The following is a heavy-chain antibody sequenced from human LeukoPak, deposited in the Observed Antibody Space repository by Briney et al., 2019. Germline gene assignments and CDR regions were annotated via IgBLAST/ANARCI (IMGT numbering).Heavy chain of an antibody. Sequence: SETLSLTCTVSGGSISSGDYYWSWIRQPPGKGLKWFGSINSIGGTSYNRSSKIRVTISLATSKNSFSLKLSSVTAADTAVYYCARGGALWFGGHDAFDIWGQGTMVTVSS. D-gene: IGHD3-10*01. CDR1: GGSISSGDYY. J-gene: IGHJ3*02. V-gene: IGHV4-30-4*01. CDR2: INSIGGT. CDR3: ARGGALWFGGHDAFDI.